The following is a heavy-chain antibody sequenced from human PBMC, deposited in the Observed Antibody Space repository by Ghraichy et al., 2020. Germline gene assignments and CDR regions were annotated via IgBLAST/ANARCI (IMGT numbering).Heavy chain of an antibody. CDR1: GFTFSDYY. Sequence: GGSLRLSCAASGFTFSDYYMSWIRQAPGKGLEWVSYISSSSSYTNYADSVKGRFTISRDNAKNSLYLQMNSLRAEDTAVYYCASVPEGAYYYYYMDVWGKGTTVTVSS. V-gene: IGHV3-11*03. CDR2: ISSSSSYT. CDR3: ASVPEGAYYYYYMDV. J-gene: IGHJ6*03.